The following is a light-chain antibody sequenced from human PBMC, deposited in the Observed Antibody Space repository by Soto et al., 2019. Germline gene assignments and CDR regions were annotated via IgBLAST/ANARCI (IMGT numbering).Light chain of an antibody. CDR1: QSISNN. CDR2: RAS. J-gene: IGKJ1*01. V-gene: IGKV3-15*01. Sequence: IVMTQSPATLSGSPGERATLSCRASQSISNNLAWYQQKPGQAPRLLIYRASTRATVIPVRFSGSGSGTDFTLTISSLQSEDFAVYYCQHYNNWPPWTFGQGTKVEIK. CDR3: QHYNNWPPWT.